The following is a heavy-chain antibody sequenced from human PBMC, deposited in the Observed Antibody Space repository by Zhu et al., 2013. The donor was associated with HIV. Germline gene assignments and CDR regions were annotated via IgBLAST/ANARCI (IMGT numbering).Heavy chain of an antibody. CDR1: GGTFSSYA. J-gene: IGHJ5*02. Sequence: QVQLVQSGAEVKKPGSSVKVSCKASGGTFSSYAISWVRQAPGQGLEWMGGIIPIFGTANYAQKFQGRVTITADESTSTAYMELSSLRSEDTAVYYCARDAGRGYGDSIRNWFDPWGQGTLVTVSS. CDR3: ARDAGRGYGDSIRNWFDP. V-gene: IGHV1-69*01. D-gene: IGHD4-17*01. CDR2: IIPIFGTA.